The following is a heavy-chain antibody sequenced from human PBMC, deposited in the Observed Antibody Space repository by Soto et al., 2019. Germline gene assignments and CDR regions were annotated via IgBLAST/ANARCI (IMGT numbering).Heavy chain of an antibody. CDR3: AKDPTGYYYGMDV. D-gene: IGHD2-8*02. CDR2: ISYDGSNK. V-gene: IGHV3-30*18. Sequence: GGSLRLSCAASGFTFSSYGMHWVRQAPGKGLEWVAVISYDGSNKYYADSVKGRFTISRDSSKNTLYLQMNSLRAEDTAVYYCAKDPTGYYYGMDVWGQGTTVTVSS. J-gene: IGHJ6*02. CDR1: GFTFSSYG.